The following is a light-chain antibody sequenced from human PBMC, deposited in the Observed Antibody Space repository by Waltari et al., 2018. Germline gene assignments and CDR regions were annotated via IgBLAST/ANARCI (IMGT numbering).Light chain of an antibody. CDR3: AAWDNSLNGLYV. CDR2: SHD. CDR1: NSNIRRNV. V-gene: IGLV1-44*01. J-gene: IGLJ1*01. Sequence: QSVLTQPPPASGTPGPRTTLPCSGSNSNIRRNVVDWYQQLPGTAPKLVIHSHDQRPSGVPDRFSGSKSGSSASLAISGLQSEDEADYHCAAWDNSLNGLYVFGTGTKVTVL.